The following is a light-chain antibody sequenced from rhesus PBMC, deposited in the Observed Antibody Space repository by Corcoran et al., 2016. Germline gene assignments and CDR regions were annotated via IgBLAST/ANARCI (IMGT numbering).Light chain of an antibody. V-gene: IGKV1-74*01. CDR2: KAS. CDR3: QHGYGTPWT. CDR1: ENVYNY. J-gene: IGKJ1*01. Sequence: DIQMTKSPSSLSAFVGDRVPITCRASENVYNYLNWYQQKAEKAPKLLIYKASTLQSGVPSRFSGSGSGTEYTFPISSLQPEYVTTYYCQHGYGTPWTFGQGTKVEIK.